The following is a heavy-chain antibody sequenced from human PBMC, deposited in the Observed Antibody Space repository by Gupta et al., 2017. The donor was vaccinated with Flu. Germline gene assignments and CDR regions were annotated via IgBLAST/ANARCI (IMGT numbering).Heavy chain of an antibody. V-gene: IGHV3-23*01. CDR3: AKDGARLDSGNFDY. CDR2: ISGSGGSK. D-gene: IGHD3-10*01. Sequence: TYAMSWVRKAPGKGLEGVSAISGSGGSKYYAEAVKGQFTISRENSKNTLYRQMKRMRAEETAVYYCAKDGARLDSGNFDYGGQGTMVTVYS. CDR1: TYA. J-gene: IGHJ4*02.